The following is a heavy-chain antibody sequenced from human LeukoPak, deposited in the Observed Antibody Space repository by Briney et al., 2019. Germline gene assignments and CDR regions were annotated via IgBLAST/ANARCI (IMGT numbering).Heavy chain of an antibody. V-gene: IGHV1-8*02. CDR1: GYTFTSYG. CDR3: ARGKIYGGYFVGSDY. D-gene: IGHD5-12*01. J-gene: IGHJ4*02. CDR2: MNSNSGNT. Sequence: GASVKVSCKASGYTFTSYGISWVRQATGQGLEWMGWMNSNSGNTGYAQKFQGRVTMTRNTSISTAYMELSSLRSEDTAVYYCARGKIYGGYFVGSDYWGQGTLVTVSS.